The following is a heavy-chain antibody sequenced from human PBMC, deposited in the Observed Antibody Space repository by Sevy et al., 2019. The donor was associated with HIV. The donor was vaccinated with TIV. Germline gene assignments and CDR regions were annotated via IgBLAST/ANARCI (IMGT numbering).Heavy chain of an antibody. J-gene: IGHJ6*02. CDR1: GFTLSSYG. Sequence: GGSLRLSCAASGFTLSSYGMHWVRQAPGKGLEWVAVIRYDGSNKYYADSVKGRFTISRDNAKNTLYLQMNSLRAEDTAVDYCARARLGITISAEWGGGMDVWGQGITVTVSS. V-gene: IGHV3-33*01. CDR3: ARARLGITISAEWGGGMDV. CDR2: IRYDGSNK. D-gene: IGHD3-3*01.